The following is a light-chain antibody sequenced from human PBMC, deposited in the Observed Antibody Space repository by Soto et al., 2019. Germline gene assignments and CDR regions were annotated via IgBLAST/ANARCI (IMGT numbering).Light chain of an antibody. CDR2: VNSDGSH. CDR1: SGHSSYA. Sequence: QSVLTQSPSASASLGASVRLTCTLSSGHSSYAIAWHQQQPEKGPRYLMKVNSDGSHSKGDGIPDRFSGSTSGAERYLTISSLQSEDEADYYCQTWGTGVVFGGGTKVTVL. J-gene: IGLJ2*01. CDR3: QTWGTGVV. V-gene: IGLV4-69*01.